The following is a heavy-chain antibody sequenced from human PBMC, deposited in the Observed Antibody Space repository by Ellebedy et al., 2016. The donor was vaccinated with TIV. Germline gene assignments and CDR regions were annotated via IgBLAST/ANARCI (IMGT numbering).Heavy chain of an antibody. CDR3: AVGDFGTYYYGMDV. CDR1: EFDFPTYW. J-gene: IGHJ6*02. Sequence: GESLKISCQGFEFDFPTYWITWVRQMPGKGLEWVGRNDCSDSYTDYSPPFQGHVTISADKSSSTAYLQWSSLRASDTATYYCAVGDFGTYYYGMDVWGQGTTVIVSS. V-gene: IGHV5-10-1*01. CDR2: NDCSDSYT. D-gene: IGHD1-26*01.